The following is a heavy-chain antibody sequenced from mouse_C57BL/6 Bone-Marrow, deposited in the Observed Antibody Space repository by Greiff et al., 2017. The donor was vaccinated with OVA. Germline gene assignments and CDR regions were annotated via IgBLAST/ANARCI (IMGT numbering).Heavy chain of an antibody. Sequence: VQLQQSGAELARPGASVKLSCKASGYTFTSYGISWVKQRTGQGLEWIGEIYPRSGNTYYNEKFKGKATLNADKYSSTAYMELSSLTSEDSAVYFCASVGGNYAPGYFDVWGTGTTVTVSS. CDR2: IYPRSGNT. CDR1: GYTFTSYG. J-gene: IGHJ1*03. D-gene: IGHD2-1*01. CDR3: ASVGGNYAPGYFDV. V-gene: IGHV1-81*01.